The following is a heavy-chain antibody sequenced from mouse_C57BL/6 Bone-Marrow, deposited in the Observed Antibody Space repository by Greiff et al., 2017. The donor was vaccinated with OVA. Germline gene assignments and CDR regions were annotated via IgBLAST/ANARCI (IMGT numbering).Heavy chain of an antibody. J-gene: IGHJ2*01. Sequence: EVKLMESGGGLVQPGGSMKLSCAASGFTFSDAWMDWVRQSPEKGLEWVADIRNKANNHATYYAESVKGRFTISRDDSKRSVYLQLNSLRAEDSGIYYCTAYPRDYWGQGTTLTVSS. CDR2: IRNKANNHAT. D-gene: IGHD2-10*01. V-gene: IGHV6-6*01. CDR1: GFTFSDAW. CDR3: TAYPRDY.